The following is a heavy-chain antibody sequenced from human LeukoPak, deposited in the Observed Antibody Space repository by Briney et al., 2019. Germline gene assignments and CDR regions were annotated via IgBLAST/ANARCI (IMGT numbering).Heavy chain of an antibody. V-gene: IGHV3-21*06. D-gene: IGHD6-19*01. CDR2: ISSSSSYK. CDR3: ARAVGSGWYGY. J-gene: IGHJ4*02. CDR1: GFTFSSYS. Sequence: GGSLRLSCAASGFTFSSYSMNWVRQAPGKGLEWVSSISSSSSYKYYADSVNGRFTISRDNAKNSLYLQMNSLRAGDTAVYYCARAVGSGWYGYWGQGTQGTGS.